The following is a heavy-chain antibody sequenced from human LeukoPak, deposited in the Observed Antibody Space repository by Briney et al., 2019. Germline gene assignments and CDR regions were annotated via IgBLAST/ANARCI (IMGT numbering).Heavy chain of an antibody. CDR1: GYTFTDYY. V-gene: IGHV1-2*02. Sequence: ASVKVSCKASGYTFTDYYIHWVRQAPGQGLEWMGWLSPNNGGTNFAQKFQGRVAMARDTSISTAYMELTRLRFDDTAVYYCARHGTSFNSGAYYTWWGEWRHNGMDVWGQGTTITVSS. D-gene: IGHD3-22*01. J-gene: IGHJ6*02. CDR3: ARHGTSFNSGAYYTWWGEWRHNGMDV. CDR2: LSPNNGGT.